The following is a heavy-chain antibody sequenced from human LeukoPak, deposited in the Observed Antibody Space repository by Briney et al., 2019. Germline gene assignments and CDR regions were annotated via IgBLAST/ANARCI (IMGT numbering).Heavy chain of an antibody. V-gene: IGHV3-23*01. J-gene: IGHJ1*01. CDR3: AKPRYSSSGYFQH. D-gene: IGHD6-6*01. CDR2: ISGSGGST. CDR1: GFTFSSYA. Sequence: AGGSLRLSCAASGFTFSSYAMSWVRQAPGKGLEWVSAISGSGGSTYYADSVKGRFTISRDNSKNTLYLQMNSLRAEDTAVYYCAKPRYSSSGYFQHWGQGTLVTVSS.